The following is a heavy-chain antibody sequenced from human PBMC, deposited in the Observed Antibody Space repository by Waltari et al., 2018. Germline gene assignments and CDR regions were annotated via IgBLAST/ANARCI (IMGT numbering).Heavy chain of an antibody. CDR2: INAGNGNT. Sequence: QVQLVQSGAEVKKPGASVKVSCKASGYTFTSYAMHWVRQAPGQRLEWMGWINAGNGNTKYSQKFQGRGTITRDTSASTAYMELSSLRSEDTAVYYCARGSRGPFPGIAAAGTPPGWYFDLWGRGTLVTVSS. CDR1: GYTFTSYA. J-gene: IGHJ2*01. CDR3: ARGSRGPFPGIAAAGTPPGWYFDL. D-gene: IGHD6-13*01. V-gene: IGHV1-3*01.